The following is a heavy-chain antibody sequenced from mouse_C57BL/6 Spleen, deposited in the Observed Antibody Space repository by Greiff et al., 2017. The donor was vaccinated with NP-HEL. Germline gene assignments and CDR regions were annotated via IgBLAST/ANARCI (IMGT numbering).Heavy chain of an antibody. D-gene: IGHD1-1*01. CDR1: GFNIKDYY. J-gene: IGHJ2*01. CDR3: TPSYYYGSSYLFDY. Sequence: VQLQQSGAELVRPGASVKLSCTASGFNIKDYYMHWVKQRPEQGLEWIGRIDPEDGDTEYAPKFQGKATMTADTSSNTAYLQLSSLTSEDTAVYYCTPSYYYGSSYLFDYWGQGTTLTVSS. V-gene: IGHV14-1*01. CDR2: IDPEDGDT.